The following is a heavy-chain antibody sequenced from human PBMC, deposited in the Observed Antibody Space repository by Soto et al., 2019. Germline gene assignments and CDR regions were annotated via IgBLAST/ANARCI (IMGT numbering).Heavy chain of an antibody. J-gene: IGHJ6*02. D-gene: IGHD5-12*01. CDR3: ARDKDRLPLGGKYYYAMDV. CDR2: IIAIFPTP. CDR1: GGTFGNSA. V-gene: IGHV1-69*12. Sequence: QVQLVQSGAEVKKPGSSVTVSCKASGGTFGNSAISWVRQAPGQGLEWMGGIIAIFPTPDYAKKFQGRVTITADESTSTVYMELSRLSSEDTAVYYCARDKDRLPLGGKYYYAMDVWGQGTTVTVSS.